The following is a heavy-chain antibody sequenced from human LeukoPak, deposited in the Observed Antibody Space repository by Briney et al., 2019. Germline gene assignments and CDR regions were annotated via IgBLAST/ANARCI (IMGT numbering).Heavy chain of an antibody. Sequence: SETLSLTCAVYGGSFSGYYWSWIRQPPGKGLEWIGEINHSGSTNYNPSLKSRVTRSVDTSKSQFSLRLSSVTAADTAVYYCARDMRSSYYYYYYGMDVWGQGTTGTVSS. CDR3: ARDMRSSYYYYYYGMDV. CDR2: INHSGST. J-gene: IGHJ6*02. D-gene: IGHD2-2*01. V-gene: IGHV4-34*01. CDR1: GGSFSGYY.